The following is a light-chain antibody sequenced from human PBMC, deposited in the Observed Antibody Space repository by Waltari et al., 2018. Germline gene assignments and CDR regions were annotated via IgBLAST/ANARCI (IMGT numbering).Light chain of an antibody. J-gene: IGKJ1*01. CDR1: QSVSRY. CDR3: QNHERLPAT. V-gene: IGKV3-20*01. CDR2: AAS. Sequence: IVLTQSPGTLSLSPGERATLSCRASQSVSRYLAWYQQRPGQAPRLLIYAASTRATSIPDRFSGSGYGTDFTLTISRLEPEDFAVYYCQNHERLPATFGQGTKVEIK.